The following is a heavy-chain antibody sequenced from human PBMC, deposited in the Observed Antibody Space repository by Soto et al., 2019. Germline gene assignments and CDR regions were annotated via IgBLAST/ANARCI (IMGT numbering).Heavy chain of an antibody. V-gene: IGHV3-48*02. CDR2: ISSSSSTI. CDR1: GFTLSSYS. J-gene: IGHJ6*02. Sequence: EVQLVESVGGLVQPGVSLRLSCEASGFTLSSYSMNWARQAPGQGLEWVSYISSSSSTIYYADSVKGRFTISRDNARNSLYLQMNSLRDEETAVYYCARDNPLSSGWDVWGQGTTVNVSS. CDR3: ARDNPLSSGWDV.